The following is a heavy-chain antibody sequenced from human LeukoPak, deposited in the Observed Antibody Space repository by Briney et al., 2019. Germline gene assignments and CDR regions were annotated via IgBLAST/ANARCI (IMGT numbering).Heavy chain of an antibody. Sequence: GASVKVSCKVSGYTLTELSMHWVRQAPGKGLEWMGGFDPEDGETIYAQKFQGRVTMTEDTSTDTAYMELSSLRSEDTAVYYCATGAPIRERITMIVVAPFDYWGQGTLVTVSS. CDR1: GYTLTELS. CDR3: ATGAPIRERITMIVVAPFDY. D-gene: IGHD3-22*01. V-gene: IGHV1-24*01. J-gene: IGHJ4*02. CDR2: FDPEDGET.